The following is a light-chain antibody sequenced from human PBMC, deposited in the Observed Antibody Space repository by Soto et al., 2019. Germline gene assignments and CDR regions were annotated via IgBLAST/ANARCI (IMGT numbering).Light chain of an antibody. CDR3: QQSYSTPIT. V-gene: IGKV1-39*01. Sequence: DLQMTQSPSSLSASVGGSVTITCRASQSISSYLNWYQQKPGKAPKLLIYAASSLQSGVPSRFSGSGSGTDFTLTISSLQPEDFATYYCQQSYSTPITFGQGTRLEI. CDR2: AAS. J-gene: IGKJ5*01. CDR1: QSISSY.